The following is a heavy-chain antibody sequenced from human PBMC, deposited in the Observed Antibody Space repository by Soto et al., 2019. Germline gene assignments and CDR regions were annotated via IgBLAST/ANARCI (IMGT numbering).Heavy chain of an antibody. Sequence: PGGSLRPSCAASGFTFSDYYMSWIRQAPGKGLEWVSTIIGSGGSTYYADSVKGRFSVSRDNSKNTLYLQMNSLRAEDTAVYYCAKDRNYSDSSGYDYWGQGALVTVSS. V-gene: IGHV3-23*01. D-gene: IGHD3-22*01. J-gene: IGHJ4*02. CDR3: AKDRNYSDSSGYDY. CDR2: IIGSGGST. CDR1: GFTFSDYY.